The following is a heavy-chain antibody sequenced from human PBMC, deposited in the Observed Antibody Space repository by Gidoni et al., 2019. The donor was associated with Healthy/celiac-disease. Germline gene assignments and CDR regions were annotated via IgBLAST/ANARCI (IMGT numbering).Heavy chain of an antibody. CDR1: GFPFDDYG. V-gene: IGHV3-20*04. CDR2: INWNGGST. CDR3: ARMGYYGSGSYG. J-gene: IGHJ4*02. Sequence: EVQLVESGGGVVRPGGSLRLSWADSGFPFDDYGMSWVRPAPGKGLEWVSGINWNGGSTGYADSVKGRFTISRDNAKNSLYLQMNSLRAEDTALYYCARMGYYGSGSYGWGQGTLVTVSS. D-gene: IGHD3-10*01.